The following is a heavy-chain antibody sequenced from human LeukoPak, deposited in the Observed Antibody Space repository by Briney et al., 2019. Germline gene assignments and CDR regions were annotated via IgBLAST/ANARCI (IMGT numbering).Heavy chain of an antibody. Sequence: SENLSLTCTVSGGSISSSSYYWGWIRQPPGKGLEWIGSIYYSGSTYYNPSLKSRVTISVDTSKNQFSLKLSSVTAADTAVYYCARYCSSTSCYTYAFDIWGQGTMVTVSS. CDR3: ARYCSSTSCYTYAFDI. V-gene: IGHV4-39*01. D-gene: IGHD2-2*02. CDR2: IYYSGST. J-gene: IGHJ3*02. CDR1: GGSISSSSYY.